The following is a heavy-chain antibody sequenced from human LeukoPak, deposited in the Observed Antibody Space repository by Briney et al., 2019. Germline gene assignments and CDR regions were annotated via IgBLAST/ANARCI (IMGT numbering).Heavy chain of an antibody. CDR1: AFTLSNHD. V-gene: IGHV3-13*01. J-gene: IGHJ3*02. Sequence: GGSLRLTCAASAFTLSNHDMSWVRQATVKGLEWVSAIGTAVTADRTYYVASVKGRFTISGDNAKNSFYLQLNSLRVGDTAVYYCAREGSGEFADIWGQGTMVTVSS. CDR2: IGTAVTADRT. CDR3: AREGSGEFADI. D-gene: IGHD3-10*01.